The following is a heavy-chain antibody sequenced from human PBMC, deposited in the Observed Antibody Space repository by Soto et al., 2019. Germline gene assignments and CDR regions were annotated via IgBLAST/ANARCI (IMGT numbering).Heavy chain of an antibody. CDR3: ARRRGVAAAVFDY. V-gene: IGHV4-34*01. Sequence: SGTLSLTCAVYGGSFSGYYWSWIRQPPGKGLEWIGEINHSGSTNYNPSLKSRVTISVDTSKNQFSLKLSSVTAADTAVYYCARRRGVAAAVFDYWGQGTLVTVSS. J-gene: IGHJ4*02. CDR1: GGSFSGYY. D-gene: IGHD6-13*01. CDR2: INHSGST.